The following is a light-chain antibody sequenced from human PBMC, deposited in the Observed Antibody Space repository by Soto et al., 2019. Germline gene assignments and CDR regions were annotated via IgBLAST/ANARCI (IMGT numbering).Light chain of an antibody. J-gene: IGKJ1*01. CDR2: GAS. CDR3: QQYGSSPQT. CDR1: QSLSSSY. Sequence: EIWLTQSPGTLSLSPGERATLSCTASQSLSSSYLAWYQQKPGQAPRLLIYGASGRATGIPDRFSGGGSGADFALTISRLEPGDSAMYYCQQYGSSPQTFGQGTKV. V-gene: IGKV3-20*01.